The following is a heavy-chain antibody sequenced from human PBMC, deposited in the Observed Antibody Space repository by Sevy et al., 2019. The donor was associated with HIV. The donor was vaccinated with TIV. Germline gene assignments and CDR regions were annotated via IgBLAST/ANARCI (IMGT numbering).Heavy chain of an antibody. CDR1: GYTFTSYD. CDR2: MNPNSGNT. J-gene: IGHJ5*02. D-gene: IGHD6-13*01. Sequence: ASVKVSCKASGYTFTSYDINWVRQATGQGLEWMGWMNPNSGNTGYAQKFQGRVTMTRNTSISTAYMELSSLRSEDTARYYCARGGRIYSSTKTPVDPWGQGTLVTVSS. V-gene: IGHV1-8*01. CDR3: ARGGRIYSSTKTPVDP.